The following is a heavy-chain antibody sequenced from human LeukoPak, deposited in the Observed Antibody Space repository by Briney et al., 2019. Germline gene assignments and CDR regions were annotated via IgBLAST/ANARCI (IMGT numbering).Heavy chain of an antibody. CDR2: ISSGSSTI. D-gene: IGHD1-26*01. J-gene: IGHJ4*02. Sequence: GGSLRLSCVGSGFTFSSYTMTWVRQAPGKGLEWVSYISSGSSTIYYADSVKGRFTISRDNAKNSLYLQMNSLRAEDTAVYYCARALSGSYDYWGQGTLVTVSS. V-gene: IGHV3-48*01. CDR3: ARALSGSYDY. CDR1: GFTFSSYT.